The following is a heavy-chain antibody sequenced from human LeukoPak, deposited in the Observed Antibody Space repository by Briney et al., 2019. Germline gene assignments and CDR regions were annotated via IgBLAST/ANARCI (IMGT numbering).Heavy chain of an antibody. CDR2: IYYSGSA. CDR1: GGSISSYY. Sequence: SETLSLTCTVSGGSISSYYWSWIRQPPGKGLEWIGYIYYSGSATYNPSLKSRATISVDTSKNQSSLKLNSVTAADTAVYYCARVMEGDYGAMDVWGQGTTVTVFS. J-gene: IGHJ6*02. D-gene: IGHD3-3*01. V-gene: IGHV4-59*13. CDR3: ARVMEGDYGAMDV.